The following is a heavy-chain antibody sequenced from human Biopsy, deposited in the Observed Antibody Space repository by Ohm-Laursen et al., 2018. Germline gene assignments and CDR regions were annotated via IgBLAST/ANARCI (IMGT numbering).Heavy chain of an antibody. V-gene: IGHV3-23*01. Sequence: SLRLSCSASEISFSISAMNWVRQAPGKGLEWVSGITASGGTTYYADSVKGRFTISRDNSNNTLYLQMNSLRDDDTAVYYCARGPEKLWSDYYSWGQGSLVSVSS. D-gene: IGHD3-3*01. CDR2: ITASGGTT. CDR3: ARGPEKLWSDYYS. J-gene: IGHJ5*02. CDR1: EISFSISA.